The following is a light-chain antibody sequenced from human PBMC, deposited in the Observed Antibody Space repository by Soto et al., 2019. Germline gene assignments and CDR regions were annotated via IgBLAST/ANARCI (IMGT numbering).Light chain of an antibody. Sequence: EIVLTQSPGTLSLSPGERATLSCRASQSVSSSYLAWYQQKPGQAPRLLIYDASSRATGIPDRFSGSGSGTDFTLTISSLQPEDFAVYYCQQARRFPITFGQGTRLEIK. CDR3: QQARRFPIT. J-gene: IGKJ5*01. CDR1: QSVSSSY. V-gene: IGKV3-20*01. CDR2: DAS.